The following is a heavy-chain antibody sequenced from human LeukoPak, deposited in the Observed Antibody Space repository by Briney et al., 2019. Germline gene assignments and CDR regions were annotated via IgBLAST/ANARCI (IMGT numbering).Heavy chain of an antibody. V-gene: IGHV4-39*07. CDR2: IYYTGST. J-gene: IGHJ4*02. CDR3: AREPRDGYNRLDY. Sequence: SETLSLTCSVSGDSVSSTSDNWGWIRQPPGKGLEWIGNIYYTGSTYYNPSLKSRVTMSVDTSNNQFSLKLSSVTTADTAVYYCAREPRDGYNRLDYWGQGTLVTVSS. D-gene: IGHD5-24*01. CDR1: GDSVSSTSDN.